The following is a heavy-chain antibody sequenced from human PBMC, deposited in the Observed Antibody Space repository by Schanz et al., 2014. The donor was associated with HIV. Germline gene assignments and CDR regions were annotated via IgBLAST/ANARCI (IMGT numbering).Heavy chain of an antibody. D-gene: IGHD3-10*01. CDR1: GFRFSSHA. CDR2: ISISGETT. V-gene: IGHV3-23*01. CDR3: AKASVEMLGSYFNYGMDV. J-gene: IGHJ6*02. Sequence: EVQLLESGGGLVQPGESLRLSCAVSGFRFSSHAMTWVRQAPGKGLEWVSGISISGETTYYADSVKGRFTISRDNSKNTLYLQMNSLRVEDTALYYCAKASVEMLGSYFNYGMDVWGQGTTVTVSS.